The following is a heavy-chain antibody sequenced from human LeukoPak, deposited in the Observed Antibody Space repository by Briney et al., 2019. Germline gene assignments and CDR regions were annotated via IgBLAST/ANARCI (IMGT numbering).Heavy chain of an antibody. Sequence: ASVKVSCKASGYTFTGYYMHWVRQAPGQGLEWMGWINPNSGGTNYAQKFQGRVTMTRDTSISTAYMELSRLRSDDTAVYYCARELQAMGVTVDYWGQGTLVTVSS. CDR2: INPNSGGT. V-gene: IGHV1-2*02. CDR3: ARELQAMGVTVDY. CDR1: GYTFTGYY. J-gene: IGHJ4*02. D-gene: IGHD5-18*01.